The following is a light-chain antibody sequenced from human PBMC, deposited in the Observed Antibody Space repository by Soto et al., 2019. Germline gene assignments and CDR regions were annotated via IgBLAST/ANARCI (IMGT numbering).Light chain of an antibody. CDR1: QGIRND. Sequence: AIQMTQSPSSLSASVGDRVTITCRASQGIRNDLGWYQQKPWKAPKLLIYATSSLQSGVPSRFSGSGSGTDFTLTISSLQPEDFATYYCLQDYNHPWTFGQGTKVEIK. V-gene: IGKV1-6*01. CDR2: ATS. CDR3: LQDYNHPWT. J-gene: IGKJ1*01.